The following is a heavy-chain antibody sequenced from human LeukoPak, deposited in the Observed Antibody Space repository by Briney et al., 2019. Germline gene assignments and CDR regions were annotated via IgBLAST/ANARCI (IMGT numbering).Heavy chain of an antibody. CDR1: GFTFSGYA. CDR3: AKSFGPVIAAAGTGAD. J-gene: IGHJ4*02. V-gene: IGHV3-23*01. D-gene: IGHD6-13*01. Sequence: GSLRLSCAASGFTFSGYAMTWVRQAPGKGLEWVSVISGSGTNTDYADSVKGRFTISRDNSKNTLYLQMNSLRAEDTAVYYCAKSFGPVIAAAGTGADWGQGTLVTVSS. CDR2: ISGSGTNT.